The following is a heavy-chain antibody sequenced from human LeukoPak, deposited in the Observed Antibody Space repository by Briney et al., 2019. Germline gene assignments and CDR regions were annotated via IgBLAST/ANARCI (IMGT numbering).Heavy chain of an antibody. V-gene: IGHV3-23*01. CDR3: AKDYYYDSSGYGY. D-gene: IGHD3-22*01. Sequence: GGSLRLSCAAFGFTFSYQTMNWVRQAPGKGLEWVSAISGSGGSTYYADSVKGRFTISRDNSKNTLYLQMNSLRAEDTAVYYCAKDYYYDSSGYGYWGQGTLVTVSS. CDR1: GFTFSYQT. CDR2: ISGSGGST. J-gene: IGHJ4*02.